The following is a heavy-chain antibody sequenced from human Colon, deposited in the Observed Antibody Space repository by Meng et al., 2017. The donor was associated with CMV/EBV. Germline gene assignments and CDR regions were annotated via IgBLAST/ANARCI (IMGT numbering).Heavy chain of an antibody. CDR2: ISTYNGNA. CDR3: ARVGGQYCTNGVCYSAYYFDY. CDR1: GYTFSNYG. Sequence: ASVKVSCKASGYTFSNYGISWVRQAPGQGLEWMGWISTYNGNANYAQKFQGRVTMTTDTSTSTAYTELRSLRSDDTAVYYCARVGGQYCTNGVCYSAYYFDYWGQGTPVTVSS. V-gene: IGHV1-18*01. J-gene: IGHJ4*02. D-gene: IGHD2-8*01.